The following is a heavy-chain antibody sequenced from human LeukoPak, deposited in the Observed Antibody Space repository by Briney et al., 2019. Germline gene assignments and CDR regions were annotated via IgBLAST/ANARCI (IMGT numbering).Heavy chain of an antibody. CDR3: ARHMLWGYDSSGYGGLYYGMDV. Sequence: SETLSLTCTVSGGSISSYYWSWIRQPPGKGLEWIGYIYHSGSTYYNPSLKSRVTISVDRSKNQFSLKLSSVTAADTAVYYCARHMLWGYDSSGYGGLYYGMDVWGQGTTVTVSS. J-gene: IGHJ6*02. CDR1: GGSISSYY. CDR2: IYHSGST. V-gene: IGHV4-59*08. D-gene: IGHD3-22*01.